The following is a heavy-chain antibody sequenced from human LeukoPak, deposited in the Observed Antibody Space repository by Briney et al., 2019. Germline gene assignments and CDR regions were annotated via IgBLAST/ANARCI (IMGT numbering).Heavy chain of an antibody. CDR1: GFTFSSYA. D-gene: IGHD2-15*01. J-gene: IGHJ4*02. Sequence: GGSLRLSCVASGFTFSSYAMTWVRQAPGKGLEWVSGISGSGGSTYYADSVKGRFTFSRDNSKNTLYLQMNSLRAEDTAVYYCAKALASAPVDYWGQGTLVTVSS. V-gene: IGHV3-23*01. CDR2: ISGSGGST. CDR3: AKALASAPVDY.